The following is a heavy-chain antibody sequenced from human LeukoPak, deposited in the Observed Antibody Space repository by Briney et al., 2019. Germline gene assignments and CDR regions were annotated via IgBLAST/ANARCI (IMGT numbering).Heavy chain of an antibody. CDR3: AREFYCSGGSCYLSFSKHYAFDI. CDR1: GGTFSSYA. V-gene: IGHV1-69*05. Sequence: SVKVSCKASGGTFSSYAISWVRQAPGQGLEWMGRIIPIFGTANYAQKFQGRVTITTDESTSTAYMELSSLRSEDTAVYYCAREFYCSGGSCYLSFSKHYAFDIWGQGTMVTVSS. D-gene: IGHD2-15*01. J-gene: IGHJ3*02. CDR2: IIPIFGTA.